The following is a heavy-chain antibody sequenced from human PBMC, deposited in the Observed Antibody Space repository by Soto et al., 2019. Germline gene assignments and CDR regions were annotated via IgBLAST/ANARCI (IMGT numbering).Heavy chain of an antibody. CDR1: GYTFNSYG. V-gene: IGHV1-18*01. CDR3: ARESPPADY. CDR2: ISAYNDNT. Sequence: GASVKVSCKSSGYTFNSYGISCVRQAPGQGLEWMGWISAYNDNTNYAQNLQGRVTMTTDTSTSTAYMELRSLRSDDTAVYYCARESPPADYWGQGTLVTVSS. J-gene: IGHJ4*02.